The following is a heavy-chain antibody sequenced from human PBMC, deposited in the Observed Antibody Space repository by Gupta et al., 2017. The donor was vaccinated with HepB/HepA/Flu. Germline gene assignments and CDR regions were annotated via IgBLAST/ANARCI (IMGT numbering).Heavy chain of an antibody. CDR3: AITDCAGSTCYGWSWVDC. Sequence: QVQLVQSGADMKEPGASVTVSCKASGSTFTSFGINWVRQAPGQGLEWMGRISPYNGNTKYAQKCQGRVTMTTDTSTSTADMELRSLRSDDTALYYCAITDCAGSTCYGWSWVDCWGQGTLVTVSS. CDR2: ISPYNGNT. D-gene: IGHD2-21*01. V-gene: IGHV1-18*01. CDR1: GSTFTSFG. J-gene: IGHJ4*02.